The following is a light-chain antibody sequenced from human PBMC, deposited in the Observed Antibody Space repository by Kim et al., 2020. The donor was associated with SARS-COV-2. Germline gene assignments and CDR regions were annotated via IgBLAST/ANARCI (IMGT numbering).Light chain of an antibody. V-gene: IGKV3-20*01. J-gene: IGKJ1*01. Sequence: EIVLTQSPGTLSFSPGERATLSCRASQIVSANFLAWYQHRPGHAPRLLVFAASTRATGIPDRFSGSGSGTDFTLTISRLEPEDFAVYYCQQYAGSPWTFGQGTKVDNQT. CDR2: AAS. CDR3: QQYAGSPWT. CDR1: QIVSANF.